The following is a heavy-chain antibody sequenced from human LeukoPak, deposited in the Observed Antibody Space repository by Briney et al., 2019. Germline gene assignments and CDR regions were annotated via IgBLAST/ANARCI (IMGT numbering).Heavy chain of an antibody. Sequence: ASVNVSCKASGYTFTSYAMHWVRQAPGQRLEWMGWSNAGNGNTKYSQEFQGRVTMTRDMSTSTVYMELSRLRSEDTAVYYCARGPGEGGSSGYYYGKPEDPAEYYFDYWGQGTLVTVSS. CDR1: GYTFTSYA. CDR3: ARGPGEGGSSGYYYGKPEDPAEYYFDY. J-gene: IGHJ4*02. D-gene: IGHD3-22*01. V-gene: IGHV1-3*02. CDR2: SNAGNGNT.